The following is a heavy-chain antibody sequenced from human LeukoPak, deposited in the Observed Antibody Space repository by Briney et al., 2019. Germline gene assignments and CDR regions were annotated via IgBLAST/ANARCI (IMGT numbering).Heavy chain of an antibody. J-gene: IGHJ4*02. V-gene: IGHV3-53*01. CDR3: ARARPKNMVRGLIMRRESRYYFDY. CDR1: GFTVSSNY. Sequence: GGSLRLSCAASGFTVSSNYMSWVRQAPGKGLEWVSVIYSGGSTYYADSVKGRFTISRDNSKSTLYIQMNSLRAEDTAVYYCARARPKNMVRGLIMRRESRYYFDYWGQGTLVTVSS. D-gene: IGHD3-10*01. CDR2: IYSGGST.